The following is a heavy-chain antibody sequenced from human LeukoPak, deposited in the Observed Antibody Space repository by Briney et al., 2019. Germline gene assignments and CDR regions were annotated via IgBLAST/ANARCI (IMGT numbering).Heavy chain of an antibody. CDR3: AREGVYCGGDCYSSSAFDI. CDR1: GNSISSGDNY. D-gene: IGHD2-21*02. V-gene: IGHV4-39*07. Sequence: SQTLSLTCTVSGNSISSGDNYWGWIRQPPGKGLEWIGSIHYSGSTNYNPSLKSRVTISVDTSKNQFSLKLSSVTAADTAVYYCAREGVYCGGDCYSSSAFDIWGQGTMVTVSS. CDR2: IHYSGST. J-gene: IGHJ3*02.